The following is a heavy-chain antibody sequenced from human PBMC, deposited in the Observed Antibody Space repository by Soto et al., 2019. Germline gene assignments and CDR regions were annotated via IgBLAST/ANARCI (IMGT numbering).Heavy chain of an antibody. V-gene: IGHV4-30-2*01. CDR1: GGSICVAVFS. CDR2: ILHTGGT. Sequence: PSDTLSLTCAASGGSICVAVFSVSWIRQPPGKGLEWIGYILHTGGTQYNPSLKSRVSMSVDKSKNQFSLHLTSVTAADTAVYYCAKLQFGEGFDYWGQGALVTVYS. CDR3: AKLQFGEGFDY. J-gene: IGHJ4*02. D-gene: IGHD3-10*01.